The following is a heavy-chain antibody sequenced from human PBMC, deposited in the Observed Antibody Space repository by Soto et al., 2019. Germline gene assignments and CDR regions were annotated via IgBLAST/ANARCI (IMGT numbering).Heavy chain of an antibody. Sequence: PSETLSLTCSVSGESISSGGYYWSWIRHLPGKGLEWIGYIYDTESAYYNPSLKSRVSISMGTSENHFAMRLTSVTAADSAVYYCARASSSSSAADYWGQGLQVTV. J-gene: IGHJ4*02. D-gene: IGHD6-6*01. V-gene: IGHV4-31*03. CDR2: IYDTESA. CDR1: GESISSGGYY. CDR3: ARASSSSSAADY.